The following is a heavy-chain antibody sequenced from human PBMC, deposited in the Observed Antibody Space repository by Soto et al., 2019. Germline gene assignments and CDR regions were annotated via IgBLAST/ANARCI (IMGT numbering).Heavy chain of an antibody. Sequence: SETLSLTCNVSGGSICNYSWTWVRQSPEKGLEWIGYMYYNGNINYNPSLKSRVTISIDTSKNQFSLTLKSVTAADTAVYYCASGGNWVDPWGQGTPVTVSS. J-gene: IGHJ5*02. V-gene: IGHV4-59*01. D-gene: IGHD3-16*01. CDR2: MYYNGNI. CDR3: ASGGNWVDP. CDR1: GGSICNYS.